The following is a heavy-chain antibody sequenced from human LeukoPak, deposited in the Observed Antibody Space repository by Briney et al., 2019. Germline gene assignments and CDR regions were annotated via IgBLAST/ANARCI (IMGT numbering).Heavy chain of an antibody. D-gene: IGHD6-19*01. J-gene: IGHJ4*02. V-gene: IGHV1-2*02. Sequence: ASVRVSCKASGYTFTGYYMHWVRQAPGQGLEWMGWINPNSGGTNYAQKFQGRVTMTRDRSISTAYMEVSRLRSDDTAVYYCVRSPMAVARGIDYWGQGTLLPVSS. CDR3: VRSPMAVARGIDY. CDR2: INPNSGGT. CDR1: GYTFTGYY.